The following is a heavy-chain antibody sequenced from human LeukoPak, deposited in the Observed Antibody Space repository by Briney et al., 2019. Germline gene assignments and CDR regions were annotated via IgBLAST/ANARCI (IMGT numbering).Heavy chain of an antibody. Sequence: GGSLRLSCAASGFTFSSYAMSWVRQAPGKGLEWVSAISGSGGSTYYADSVKGRFTISRDNSKNTLYLQMNSLRAEDTAVYYCAKLVLAQQLVLYYYYGMDVWGQGTTVTVSS. CDR3: AKLVLAQQLVLYYYYGMDV. V-gene: IGHV3-23*01. CDR1: GFTFSSYA. J-gene: IGHJ6*02. CDR2: ISGSGGST. D-gene: IGHD6-13*01.